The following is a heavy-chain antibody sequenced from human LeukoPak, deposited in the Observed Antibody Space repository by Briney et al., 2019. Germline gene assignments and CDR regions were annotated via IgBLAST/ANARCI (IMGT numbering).Heavy chain of an antibody. CDR2: ISAYNGNT. J-gene: IGHJ4*02. CDR3: ARGAPGYDILTGYSDF. V-gene: IGHV1-18*01. CDR1: GYTFTSYG. D-gene: IGHD3-9*01. Sequence: GASVKVSCKASGYTFTSYGISWVRQAPGQGLEWMGWISAYNGNTNYAQKLQGRVTMTTDTSTSTAYMELRSLRSDDTAVYYCARGAPGYDILTGYSDFWGQGTLVTVSS.